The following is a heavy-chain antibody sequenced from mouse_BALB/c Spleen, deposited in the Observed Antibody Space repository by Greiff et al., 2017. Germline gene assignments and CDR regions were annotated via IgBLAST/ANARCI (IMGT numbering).Heavy chain of an antibody. J-gene: IGHJ3*01. CDR2: IDPYDSET. V-gene: IGHV1-74*01. CDR3: ARSEDGSSSWFAY. CDR1: GYTFTSYW. Sequence: QVQLQQPGAELVRPGASVKLSCKASGYTFTSYWMNWVKQRPEQGLEWIGRIDPYDSETYYNQKFKDQAIFTGDKSSSTAYMQLSSLRSEDSAVYYCARSEDGSSSWFAYWGEGTLVTVSA. D-gene: IGHD1-1*01.